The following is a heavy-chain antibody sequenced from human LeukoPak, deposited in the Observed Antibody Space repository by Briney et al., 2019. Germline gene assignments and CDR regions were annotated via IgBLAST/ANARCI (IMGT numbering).Heavy chain of an antibody. CDR1: GGSISSSSYY. CDR2: IYYSGST. V-gene: IGHV4-39*01. D-gene: IGHD6-13*01. CDR3: ARHFSSSWAKVLNWFDP. Sequence: SETLSLTCTVSGGSISSSSYYWGWIRQPPGKGLEWIGSIYYSGSTCYNASLKSRVTISVDTSKNQFSLKLSSVTAADTAVYYCARHFSSSWAKVLNWFDPWGQGTLVTVSS. J-gene: IGHJ5*02.